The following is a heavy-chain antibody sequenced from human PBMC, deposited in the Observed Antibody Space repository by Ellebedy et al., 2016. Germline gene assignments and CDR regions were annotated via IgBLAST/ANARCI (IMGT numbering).Heavy chain of an antibody. Sequence: ASVKVSXXASGYTFTSYDINWVRQATGQGLEWMGWMNPNSGNTGYAQKFQGRVTMTRDTSTSTVYMELSSLRSEDTAVYYCAREGYCSGGSCWNYYYYGMDVWGQGTTVTVSS. CDR1: GYTFTSYD. CDR3: AREGYCSGGSCWNYYYYGMDV. V-gene: IGHV1-8*01. J-gene: IGHJ6*02. D-gene: IGHD2-15*01. CDR2: MNPNSGNT.